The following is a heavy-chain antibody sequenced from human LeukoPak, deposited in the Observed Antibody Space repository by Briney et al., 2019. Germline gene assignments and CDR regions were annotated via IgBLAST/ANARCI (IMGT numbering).Heavy chain of an antibody. CDR3: AKDAWEVGATSEIDH. J-gene: IGHJ4*02. D-gene: IGHD1-26*01. V-gene: IGHV3-30*02. CDR1: GYIFSSYG. CDR2: IRYDGSDK. Sequence: GGSLRLSCATSGYIFSSYGLDWVHQAPGKGLEWVAFIRYDGSDKYYADSVKGRFTISRDNSKNKVYLQMNSLRAEDTAVYYCAKDAWEVGATSEIDHWGQGTLVTVSS.